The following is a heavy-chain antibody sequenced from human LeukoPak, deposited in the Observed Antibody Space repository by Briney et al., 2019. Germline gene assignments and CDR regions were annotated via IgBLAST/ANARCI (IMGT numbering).Heavy chain of an antibody. V-gene: IGHV5-51*01. J-gene: IGHJ4*02. Sequence: GESLKISCKGSGCSFTSYWIGWVRQMPGKGLEWMGIIYPGDSDTRYSPSFQGQVTISADKSISTAYLQWSSLKASDTAMYYCASGYSSSWPEGYYFDYWGQGTLVTVSS. CDR2: IYPGDSDT. CDR3: ASGYSSSWPEGYYFDY. CDR1: GCSFTSYW. D-gene: IGHD6-13*01.